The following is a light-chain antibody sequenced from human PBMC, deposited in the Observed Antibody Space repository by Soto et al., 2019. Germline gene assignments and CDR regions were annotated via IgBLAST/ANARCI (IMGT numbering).Light chain of an antibody. CDR2: RNN. CDR1: SSNIGSNY. V-gene: IGLV1-47*01. J-gene: IGLJ2*01. Sequence: QSVLTQPPSASGTPGQRVTISCSGSSSNIGSNYVYWYQQLPGTAPKLLIYRNNQRPSGVPDRCSGSKSGISASLAISGLRSEDEADYYCAAWDDSLSILFGGGTKLTVL. CDR3: AAWDDSLSIL.